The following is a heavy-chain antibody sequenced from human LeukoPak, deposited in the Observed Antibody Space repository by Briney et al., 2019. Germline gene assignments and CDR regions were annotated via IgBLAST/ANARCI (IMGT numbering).Heavy chain of an antibody. CDR2: FDPEDGET. D-gene: IGHD3-10*01. CDR3: ATRARGYFYY. V-gene: IGHV1-24*01. Sequence: ASVKVSCKVSGYTLTQLAMHWVRQAPGKGLEWMGGFDPEDGETVYAQKFQDRVAMTEDTSTDTANMELTSLASEDTAVYYCATRARGYFYYWGQGTLVTVSS. CDR1: GYTLTQLA. J-gene: IGHJ4*02.